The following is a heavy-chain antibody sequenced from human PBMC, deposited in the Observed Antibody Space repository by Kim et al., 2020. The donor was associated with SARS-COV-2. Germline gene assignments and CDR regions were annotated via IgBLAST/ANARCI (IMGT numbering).Heavy chain of an antibody. CDR3: ANCGLVASNHYGSGSYYRPSNYYYYGMDV. CDR1: GFTFSSYA. Sequence: GGSLRLSCAASGFTFSSYAMSWVRQAPGKGLEWVSAISGSGGSTYYADSVKGRFTISRDNSKNTLYLQMNSLRAEDTAVYYCANCGLVASNHYGSGSYYRPSNYYYYGMDVWGQGTTVTVSS. D-gene: IGHD3-10*01. V-gene: IGHV3-23*01. CDR2: ISGSGGST. J-gene: IGHJ6*02.